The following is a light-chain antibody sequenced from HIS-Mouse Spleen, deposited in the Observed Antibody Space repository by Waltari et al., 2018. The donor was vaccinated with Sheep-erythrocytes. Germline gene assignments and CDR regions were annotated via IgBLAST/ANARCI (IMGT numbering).Light chain of an antibody. CDR3: QTWGTGIQV. J-gene: IGLJ2*01. V-gene: IGLV4-69*01. CDR1: SWPSSYA. CDR2: LNSDGSH. Sequence: QLVLTQSPSASASLGASVKLTCTLSSWPSSYAIAWHQQQPEKGPRYLMKLNSDGSHSKGDGIPDRFSGSSSGAERYLTISSLQSEDEADYYCQTWGTGIQVFGGGTKLTVL.